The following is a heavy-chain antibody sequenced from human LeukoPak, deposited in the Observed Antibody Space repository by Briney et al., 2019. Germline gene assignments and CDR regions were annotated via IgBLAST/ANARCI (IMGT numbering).Heavy chain of an antibody. CDR3: ARGEWELPIY. V-gene: IGHV3-53*01. J-gene: IGHJ4*02. Sequence: GGSLRLSGAASGFTVSSNYMSWVRQAPGKGLQWVSLISSGGNTYYEDSVQGRFTISRDNSNNTLYLQMNSLRAEDTAVYYCARGEWELPIYWGQGTLVTVSS. D-gene: IGHD1-7*01. CDR1: GFTVSSNY. CDR2: ISSGGNT.